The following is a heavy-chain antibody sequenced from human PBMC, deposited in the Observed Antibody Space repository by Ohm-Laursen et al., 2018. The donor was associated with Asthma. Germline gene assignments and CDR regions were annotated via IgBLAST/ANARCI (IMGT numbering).Heavy chain of an antibody. D-gene: IGHD2-15*01. CDR3: ARELVVAAILSAFDI. Sequence: SLRLSCTASGFTFRSYAMHWVRQAPGKGLEWVAVISYDGSNKYYADSVKGRFTISRDNSKNTLYLQMNSLRAEDTAVYYCARELVVAAILSAFDIWGQGTMVTVSS. J-gene: IGHJ3*02. CDR2: ISYDGSNK. V-gene: IGHV3-30*04. CDR1: GFTFRSYA.